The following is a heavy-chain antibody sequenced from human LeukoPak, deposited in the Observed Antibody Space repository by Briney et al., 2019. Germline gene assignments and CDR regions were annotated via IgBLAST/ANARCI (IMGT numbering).Heavy chain of an antibody. CDR3: ARHSGFGDYVSY. J-gene: IGHJ4*02. CDR2: IYTSGST. V-gene: IGHV4-4*07. Sequence: SETLSLTCTVSGGSISSYYWSWIRQPAGKGLEWIGRIYTSGSTYYNPSLKSRVTISVDTSKNQFSLKLSSVTAADTAVYYCARHSGFGDYVSYWGQGTLVTVSS. CDR1: GGSISSYY. D-gene: IGHD3-10*01.